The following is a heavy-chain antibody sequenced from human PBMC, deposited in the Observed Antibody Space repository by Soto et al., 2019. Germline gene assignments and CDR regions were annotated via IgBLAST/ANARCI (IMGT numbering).Heavy chain of an antibody. V-gene: IGHV3-74*01. J-gene: IGHJ4*02. CDR3: ARVGDSSSDIVVVPAAAERSGSFDY. Sequence: EVQLVESGGGLVQPGGSLRLSCAASGFTFSSYWMHWVRQAPGKGLVWVSRINSDGSSTSYADSVKGRFTISRDNAKNTLYLQMNSLRAEDTAVYYCARVGDSSSDIVVVPAAAERSGSFDYWGQGTLVTVSS. CDR1: GFTFSSYW. D-gene: IGHD2-2*01. CDR2: INSDGSST.